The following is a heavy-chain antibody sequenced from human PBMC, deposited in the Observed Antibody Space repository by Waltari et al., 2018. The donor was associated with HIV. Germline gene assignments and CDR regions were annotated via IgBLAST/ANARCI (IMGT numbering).Heavy chain of an antibody. CDR1: GVPFSMCG. CDR3: ARGDCTGTSCYVGYFYYGLDV. Sequence: EVELEESGGGLVKPGGALGLVCAASGVPFSMCGWTRVGRVTGRGLGWVSAIGAAGDTYYPGSVKGRFTISRENARSSLFLRMNSLRAEDTVVYYCARGDCTGTSCYVGYFYYGLDVWGPGTTVTVSS. D-gene: IGHD2-2*01. J-gene: IGHJ6*02. V-gene: IGHV3-13*01. CDR2: IGAAGDT.